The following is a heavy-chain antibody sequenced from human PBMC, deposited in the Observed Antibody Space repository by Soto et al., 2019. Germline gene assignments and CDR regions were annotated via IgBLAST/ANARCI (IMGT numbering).Heavy chain of an antibody. CDR1: GFTFSSYG. CDR3: ARVDSSSWYGMDV. CDR2: IWYDGSNK. D-gene: IGHD6-13*01. V-gene: IGHV3-33*01. Sequence: ESGGGVVQPGRSLRLSCAASGFTFSSYGMHWVRQAPGKGLEWVAVIWYDGSNKYYADSVKGRFTISRDNSKNTLYLQMNSLRAEDTAVYYCARVDSSSWYGMDVWGQGTTVTVSS. J-gene: IGHJ6*02.